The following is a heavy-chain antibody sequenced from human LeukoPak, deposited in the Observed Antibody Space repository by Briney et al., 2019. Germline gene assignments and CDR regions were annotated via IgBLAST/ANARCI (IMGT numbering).Heavy chain of an antibody. J-gene: IGHJ4*02. CDR1: GGSISSSSYY. V-gene: IGHV4-39*07. CDR2: IYYSGST. Sequence: PSETLSLTCTVSGGSISSSSYYWGWIRQPPGKGLEWIGSIYYSGSTYYNPSLKSRVTISVDTSKNQFSLKLSSVTAADTAVYYCARDQGYSSSPGGDFDYWGQGTLVTVSS. CDR3: ARDQGYSSSPGGDFDY. D-gene: IGHD6-6*01.